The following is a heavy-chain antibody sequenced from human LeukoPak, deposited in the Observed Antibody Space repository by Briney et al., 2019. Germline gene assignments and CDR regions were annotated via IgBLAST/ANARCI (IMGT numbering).Heavy chain of an antibody. V-gene: IGHV4-34*01. J-gene: IGHJ6*03. CDR3: ARGPWFGELGYYYYYMDV. D-gene: IGHD3-10*01. Sequence: PSETLSLTCAVYGGSFSGYYWSWIRQPPGKGLEWIGEINHSGGTNYSPSLKSRVTISVDTSKNQFSLKLSSVTAADTAVYYCARGPWFGELGYYYYYMDVWGQGTMVTVSS. CDR1: GGSFSGYY. CDR2: INHSGGT.